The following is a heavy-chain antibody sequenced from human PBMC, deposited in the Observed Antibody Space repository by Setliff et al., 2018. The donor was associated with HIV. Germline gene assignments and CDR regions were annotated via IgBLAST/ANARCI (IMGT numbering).Heavy chain of an antibody. CDR2: ISQSGST. J-gene: IGHJ5*02. CDR3: ARGPARAVARPGWLDP. CDR1: GGSVSSSNW. V-gene: IGHV4-4*02. D-gene: IGHD6-19*01. Sequence: KASETLSLTCAVSGGSVSSSNWWSWVRQPPGKGLEWIGEISQSGSTNYNPSLKSRVTISVDKSKNQFSLKLSSVTAADTAVYYCARGPARAVARPGWLDPWGQGTLVTVSS.